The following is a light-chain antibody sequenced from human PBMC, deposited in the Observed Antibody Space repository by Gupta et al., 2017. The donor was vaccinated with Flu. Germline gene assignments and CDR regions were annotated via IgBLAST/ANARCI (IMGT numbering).Light chain of an antibody. CDR2: AND. CDR1: YSNIGTRG. Sequence: QSVLTQPPSASGTPGQRVTISSSGDYSNIGTRGVNWYQQLPEAAPRLLIFANDRRPSGVPDRFSGSKSGASATLAISGVQSDDEGDYYCAAWDVSLNAVVFGGGTRLSVL. V-gene: IGLV1-44*01. J-gene: IGLJ3*02. CDR3: AAWDVSLNAVV.